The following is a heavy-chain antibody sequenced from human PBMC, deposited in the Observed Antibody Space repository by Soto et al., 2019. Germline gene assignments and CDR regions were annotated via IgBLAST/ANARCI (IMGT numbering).Heavy chain of an antibody. V-gene: IGHV1-24*01. CDR2: FDPEDGET. D-gene: IGHD3-22*01. J-gene: IGHJ4*02. CDR1: GYTLTELS. Sequence: ASVKVSCKVSGYTLTELSMHWVRQAPGKGLEWMGGFDPEDGETIYAQKFQGRVTMTEDTSTDTAYMELSSLRSEDTAVYYCATHTDYYDSSGYFSYFDYWGQGTLVTVSS. CDR3: ATHTDYYDSSGYFSYFDY.